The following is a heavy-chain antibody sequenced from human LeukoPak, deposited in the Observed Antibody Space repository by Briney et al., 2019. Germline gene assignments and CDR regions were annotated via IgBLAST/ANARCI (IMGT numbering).Heavy chain of an antibody. CDR3: ARDYYDSSGNLFDY. V-gene: IGHV1-2*02. D-gene: IGHD3-22*01. J-gene: IGHJ4*02. Sequence: GASVKVSCKPSGYTFTGYYIHWVRQAPSQGLEWMGWINPTSGGTNYAPKFQGRVTMTRDTSISTAYMELSRLRSDDTAVYYCARDYYDSSGNLFDYWGQGTLVTVSS. CDR1: GYTFTGYY. CDR2: INPTSGGT.